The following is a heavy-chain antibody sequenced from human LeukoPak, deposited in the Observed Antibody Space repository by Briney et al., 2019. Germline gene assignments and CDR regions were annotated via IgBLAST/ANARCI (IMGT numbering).Heavy chain of an antibody. CDR1: GFTFSSYG. Sequence: GGSLRLSCAASGFTFSSYGMHWVRQAPGKGLEWVAFIRYDGSNKYYADSVKGRFTISRDNSKNTLYLQMNSLRAEDTAVYHCAKVGGSSWSFFFDYWGQGTLVTVSS. D-gene: IGHD6-13*01. CDR3: AKVGGSSWSFFFDY. J-gene: IGHJ4*02. V-gene: IGHV3-30*02. CDR2: IRYDGSNK.